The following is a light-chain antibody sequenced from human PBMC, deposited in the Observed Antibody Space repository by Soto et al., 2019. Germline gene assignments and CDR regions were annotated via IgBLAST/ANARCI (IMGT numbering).Light chain of an antibody. CDR1: SSDVGGNNH. J-gene: IGLJ1*01. CDR3: SSYTNAYHNV. CDR2: DVS. Sequence: QSALTQPASVCGSPGQSITISCTGTSSDVGGNNHVSWYQQHPGKAPKLIIYDVSDRPSGVPNRYSGSKSGNTASLSISGLQADDEGDYHCSSYTNAYHNVFGTGAKLTVL. V-gene: IGLV2-14*03.